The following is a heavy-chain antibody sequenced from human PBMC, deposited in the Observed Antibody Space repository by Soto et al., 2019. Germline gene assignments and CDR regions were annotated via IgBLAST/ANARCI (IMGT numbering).Heavy chain of an antibody. V-gene: IGHV1-46*02. D-gene: IGHD1-26*01. CDR1: GYTFNSYN. CDR3: ARIYSGSRLDY. J-gene: IGHJ4*02. Sequence: QVQLVQSGAEVKKPGASVKVSCKASGYTFNSYNMQWVRQAPGQGLEWMGVINPSSGSTNYAQKFQGRVIMTGDTSTSTVYMELSTLRSDDTAVYYCARIYSGSRLDYWGQGTLVTVSS. CDR2: INPSSGST.